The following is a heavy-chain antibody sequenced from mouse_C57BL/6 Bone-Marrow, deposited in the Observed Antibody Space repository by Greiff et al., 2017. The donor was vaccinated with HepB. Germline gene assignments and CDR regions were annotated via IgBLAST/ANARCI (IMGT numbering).Heavy chain of an antibody. J-gene: IGHJ1*03. Sequence: DVHLVESGGGLVQPGGSLSLSCAASGFTFTDYYMSWVRQPPGKALEWLGFIRNKANGYTTEYSASVKGRFTISRDNSQSILYLQMNALRAEDSATYCCARYGGWVLRSYWYFDVWGTGTTVTVSS. CDR1: GFTFTDYY. D-gene: IGHD2-3*01. CDR3: ARYGGWVLRSYWYFDV. CDR2: IRNKANGYTT. V-gene: IGHV7-3*01.